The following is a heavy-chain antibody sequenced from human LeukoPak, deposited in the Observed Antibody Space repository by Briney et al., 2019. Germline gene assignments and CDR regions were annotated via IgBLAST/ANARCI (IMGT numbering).Heavy chain of an antibody. J-gene: IGHJ3*02. V-gene: IGHV4-39*07. CDR2: IYYSGST. D-gene: IGHD1-7*01. Sequence: SETLSLTCTVSGGSISSSSYYWGWIRQPPGKGLEWIGSIYYSGSTYYNPSLKSRVTISVDTSKNQFSLKLSSVTAADTAVYYCETYNWNSGAFDIWGQGTMVTVSS. CDR1: GGSISSSSYY. CDR3: ETYNWNSGAFDI.